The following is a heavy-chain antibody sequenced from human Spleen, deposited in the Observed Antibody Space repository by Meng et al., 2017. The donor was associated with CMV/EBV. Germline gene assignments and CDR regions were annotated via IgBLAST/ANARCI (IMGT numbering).Heavy chain of an antibody. J-gene: IGHJ5*02. CDR1: GGTFSSYA. CDR2: INPNSGGT. Sequence: ASVKVSCKASGGTFSSYAISWVRQAPGQGLEWMGWINPNSGGTNYAQKFQGRVTMTRDTSISTAYMELSRLRSDDTAVYYCARDRMGNREFDPWGQGTLVTVSS. CDR3: ARDRMGNREFDP. D-gene: IGHD1-14*01. V-gene: IGHV1-2*02.